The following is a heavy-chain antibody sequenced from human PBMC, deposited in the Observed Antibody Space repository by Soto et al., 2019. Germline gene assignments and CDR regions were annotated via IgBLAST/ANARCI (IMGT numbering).Heavy chain of an antibody. V-gene: IGHV4-59*02. Sequence: SEILSLTCSVSGGSVKNYYWSCIRQPPGKGLEWIGFFLYGGNTDYNPSLRSRVTISVDTPENQISLRLTSVTAADTAIYYCASTMVTEYFQHWVQGTLVTVSS. J-gene: IGHJ1*01. D-gene: IGHD5-18*01. CDR1: GGSVKNYY. CDR2: FLYGGNT. CDR3: ASTMVTEYFQH.